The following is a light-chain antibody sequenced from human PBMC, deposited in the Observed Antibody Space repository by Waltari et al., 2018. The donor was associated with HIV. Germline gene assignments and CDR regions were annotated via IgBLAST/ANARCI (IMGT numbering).Light chain of an antibody. CDR3: ASYLRSGPLGV. CDR2: NVD. CDR1: ATPAGDYNY. V-gene: IGLV2-11*01. J-gene: IGLJ2*01. Sequence: QSALTQPRAVSGSPGQSVTLSCTGIATPAGDYNYVSWYQHRPGRTPWPLLFNVDKRHSGVPSRFSGSRSGSTASLTISDLQFDDEGDYYCASYLRSGPLGVFGGGTTLTVL.